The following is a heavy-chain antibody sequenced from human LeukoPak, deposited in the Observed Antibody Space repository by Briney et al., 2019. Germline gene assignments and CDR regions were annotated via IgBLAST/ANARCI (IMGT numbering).Heavy chain of an antibody. CDR3: ARGYSYGSRMSGFDY. CDR1: GFTFSSYG. V-gene: IGHV3-33*01. CDR2: IWYDGSNK. J-gene: IGHJ4*02. D-gene: IGHD5-18*01. Sequence: GGSLRLSCAASGFTFSSYGMPWVRQAPGKGLEWVAVIWYDGSNKYYADSVKGRFTISRDNSKNTLYLQMNSLRAEDTAVYYCARGYSYGSRMSGFDYWGQGTLVTVSS.